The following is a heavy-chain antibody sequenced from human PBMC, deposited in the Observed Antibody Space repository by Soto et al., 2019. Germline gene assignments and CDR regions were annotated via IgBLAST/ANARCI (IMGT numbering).Heavy chain of an antibody. J-gene: IGHJ6*02. CDR2: IKSKTDCGTT. CDR3: TTPPIHRIQLWLEYYYGMDV. V-gene: IGHV3-15*01. Sequence: PGGSLRLSCADSVFTFSNAWMSWVRQSPGKGLEWVGRIKSKTDCGTTDYAAPVKGRFTISRDDSKNTLYLQMNSLKTEDTAVYYCTTPPIHRIQLWLEYYYGMDVWGQGTTVTVSS. CDR1: VFTFSNAW. D-gene: IGHD5-18*01.